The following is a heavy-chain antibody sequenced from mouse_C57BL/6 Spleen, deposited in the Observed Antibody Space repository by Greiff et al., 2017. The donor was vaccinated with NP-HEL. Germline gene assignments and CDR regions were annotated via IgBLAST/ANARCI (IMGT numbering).Heavy chain of an antibody. CDR3: ARGPFGGSSSPGYYFDY. D-gene: IGHD1-1*01. J-gene: IGHJ2*01. Sequence: EVQLVESGPELVKPGASVKIPCKASGYTFTDYNMDWVKQSHGKSLEWIGDINPNNGGTIYNQKFKGKATLTVDKSSSTAYMELRSLTSEDTAVYYCARGPFGGSSSPGYYFDYWGQGTTLTVSS. CDR2: INPNNGGT. V-gene: IGHV1-18*01. CDR1: GYTFTDYN.